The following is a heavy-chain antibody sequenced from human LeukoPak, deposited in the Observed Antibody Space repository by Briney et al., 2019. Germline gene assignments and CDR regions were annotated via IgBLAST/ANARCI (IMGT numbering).Heavy chain of an antibody. V-gene: IGHV5-51*01. Sequence: GESLKISCKGSGYSFTKFWIGWVRQVPGKGLEWMGIIYPGDSDTRYSPSFQGQVTISADKSISTAYLQWSSLKASDTAMYYCARHLRIAAPDDAFDIWGQGTMATVSS. CDR1: GYSFTKFW. D-gene: IGHD6-13*01. CDR2: IYPGDSDT. J-gene: IGHJ3*02. CDR3: ARHLRIAAPDDAFDI.